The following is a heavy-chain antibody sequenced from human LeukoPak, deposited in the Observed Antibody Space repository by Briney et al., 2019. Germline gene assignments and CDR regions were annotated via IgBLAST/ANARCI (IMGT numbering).Heavy chain of an antibody. CDR1: GFTFSSYS. D-gene: IGHD3-22*01. J-gene: IGHJ4*02. CDR3: AKDTYYDSSGYYHY. V-gene: IGHV3-9*01. CDR2: ISWNSGSI. Sequence: SGGSLRLSCAASGFTFSSYSMNWVRQAPGKGLEWVSGISWNSGSIGYADSVKGRFTISRDNAKNSLYLQMNSLRAEDTALYYCAKDTYYDSSGYYHYWGQGTLVTVSS.